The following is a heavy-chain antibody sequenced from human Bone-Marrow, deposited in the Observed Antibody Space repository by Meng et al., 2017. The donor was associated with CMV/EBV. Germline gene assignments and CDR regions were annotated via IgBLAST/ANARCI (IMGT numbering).Heavy chain of an antibody. CDR1: GYSFTNYG. CDR3: ARARKTRGIAAAAAVFDY. Sequence: ASVKVSCKASGYSFTNYGISWVRQAPGQGLEWMGWISGYNGNTNYAQKLQGRVTMTTDTSTSTAYMELRSLRSDDTAVYYCARARKTRGIAAAAAVFDYWGQGTLVTVSS. D-gene: IGHD6-13*01. V-gene: IGHV1-18*01. CDR2: ISGYNGNT. J-gene: IGHJ4*02.